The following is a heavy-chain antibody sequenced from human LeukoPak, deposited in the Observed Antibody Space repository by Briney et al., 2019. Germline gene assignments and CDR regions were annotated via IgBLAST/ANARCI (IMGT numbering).Heavy chain of an antibody. V-gene: IGHV7-4-1*02. Sequence: ASVKVSCKASGYTFTGYYMHWVRQAPGQGLEWMGWINTNTGNLTYAQGFTGRFVFSLDTSVSTAYLQISSLKAEDTAVYYCARGGRVRIMPFDYWGQGTLVTVSS. J-gene: IGHJ4*02. CDR2: INTNTGNL. CDR3: ARGGRVRIMPFDY. D-gene: IGHD3-16*01. CDR1: GYTFTGYY.